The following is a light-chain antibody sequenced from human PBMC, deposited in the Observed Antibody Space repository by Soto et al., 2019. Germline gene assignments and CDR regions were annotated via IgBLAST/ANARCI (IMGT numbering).Light chain of an antibody. J-gene: IGLJ2*01. V-gene: IGLV1-44*01. Sequence: QAVVTQPHSASGTPGQRVTISCSGSSSSIGSNTVNWYQQVPGTAPKLVIYSNNQRPSGVPDRFAGSKSGTSASLAISGLQTEDEADYYCAAWDDSLNGHVAFGGGTKVTVL. CDR2: SNN. CDR3: AAWDDSLNGHVA. CDR1: SSSIGSNT.